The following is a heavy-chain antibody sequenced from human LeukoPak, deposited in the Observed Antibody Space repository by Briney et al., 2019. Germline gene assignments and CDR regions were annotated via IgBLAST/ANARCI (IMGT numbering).Heavy chain of an antibody. CDR1: GYTFTSYG. V-gene: IGHV1-18*01. CDR3: ARDPSVVGGDIDY. Sequence: AAAKVSCKASGYTFTSYGTSWVRQAPGERLEWMGWISAYNGNTNYAQKPQGRVTMTPDTSTSTAYMELRSRRSDETAVYYCARDPSVVGGDIDYWGQGTLVTVSS. CDR2: ISAYNGNT. J-gene: IGHJ4*02. D-gene: IGHD2-21*01.